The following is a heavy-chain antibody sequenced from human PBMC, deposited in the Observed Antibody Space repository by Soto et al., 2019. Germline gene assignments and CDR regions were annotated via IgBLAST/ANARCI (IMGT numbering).Heavy chain of an antibody. J-gene: IGHJ3*01. D-gene: IGHD3-3*02. CDR1: GFTFSDYV. Sequence: GGSLRLSCAASGFTFSDYVIHWVRQAAGKGLEWVASMTYDGATEYYADSVKGRFTMSRDNSKRALSLQMNSLRPDDTAVYYCARVRLSIAVNDALDVWGQGTTVTVSS. CDR3: ARVRLSIAVNDALDV. V-gene: IGHV3-30*14. CDR2: MTYDGATE.